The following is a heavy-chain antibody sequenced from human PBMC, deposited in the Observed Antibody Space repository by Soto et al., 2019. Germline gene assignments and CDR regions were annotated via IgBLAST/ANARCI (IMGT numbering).Heavy chain of an antibody. V-gene: IGHV3-30*18. CDR2: ITYDGSFQ. CDR3: EKDSVGGTFYTPLAF. CDR1: GFNCDNYG. Sequence: GSLGPPCQASGFNCDNYGMHGVRQAPGKGLEWVAVITYDGSFQYYADSVKVRFTISRDNSKNTLSLHLNTLKPEDTAVYHCEKDSVGGTFYTPLAFWGQGTLVTVYS. J-gene: IGHJ4*02. D-gene: IGHD1-7*01.